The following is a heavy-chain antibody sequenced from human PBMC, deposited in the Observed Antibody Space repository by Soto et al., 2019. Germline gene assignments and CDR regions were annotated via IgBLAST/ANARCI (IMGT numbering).Heavy chain of an antibody. CDR1: GGSISSSNW. J-gene: IGHJ4*02. V-gene: IGHV4-4*02. CDR3: ATRFDGLGSYGY. CDR2: IYHSGST. Sequence: SETLSLTCAVSGGSISSSNWWTWVRQPPGKGLEWIGEIYHSGSTNYIPSLKSRVTISVDKSKNQFSLKLTSVTAADTAVYYCATRFDGLGSYGYWGQGTLVPSPQ. D-gene: IGHD3-16*01.